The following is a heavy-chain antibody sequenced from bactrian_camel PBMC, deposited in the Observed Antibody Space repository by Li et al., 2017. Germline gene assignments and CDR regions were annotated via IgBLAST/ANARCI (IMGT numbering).Heavy chain of an antibody. Sequence: HVQLVESGGGSVQPGESLRLSCAASGYVVSRYCIGWFRQAPGKEREGVACIGRDGITMYSDSVKGRFTISKDNAMNTLYLQMDSLKPEDSAMYYCARSRFVFRGCDLSTSGYYYGGQGTQVTVS. D-gene: IGHD5*01. CDR1: GYVVSRYC. V-gene: IGHV3S53*01. CDR3: ARSRFVFRGCDLSTSGYYY. CDR2: IGRDGIT. J-gene: IGHJ4*01.